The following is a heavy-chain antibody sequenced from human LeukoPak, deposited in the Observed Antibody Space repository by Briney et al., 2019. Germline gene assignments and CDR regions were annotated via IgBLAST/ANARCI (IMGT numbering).Heavy chain of an antibody. J-gene: IGHJ4*02. CDR1: GGSISSSSYY. D-gene: IGHD3-22*01. Sequence: SETLSLTCTVSGGSISSSSYYWGWIRQPPGKGLEWIGSIYYSGSTYYNPSLKSRFTISVDTSKNQFSLKLSSVTAADTAVYYCARARYYYDSSGYGFDYWGQGTLVTVSS. V-gene: IGHV4-39*01. CDR3: ARARYYYDSSGYGFDY. CDR2: IYYSGST.